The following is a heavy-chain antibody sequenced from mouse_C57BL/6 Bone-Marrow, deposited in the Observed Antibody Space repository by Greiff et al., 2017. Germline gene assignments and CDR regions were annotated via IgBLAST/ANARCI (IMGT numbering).Heavy chain of an antibody. CDR2: IRSKSNNYAT. CDR1: GFSFNTYA. CDR3: VRHAGGYFDY. J-gene: IGHJ2*01. Sequence: EVKLMESGGGLVHPKGSLKLSCAASGFSFNTYAMNWVRQAPGKGLEWVARIRSKSNNYATYYADSVKDRFTISRDDSESMLYLQMNNLKTEDTAMYYCVRHAGGYFDYWGQGTTLTVSS. V-gene: IGHV10-1*01.